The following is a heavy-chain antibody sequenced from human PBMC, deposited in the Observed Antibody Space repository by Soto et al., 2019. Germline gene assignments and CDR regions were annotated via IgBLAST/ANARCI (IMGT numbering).Heavy chain of an antibody. D-gene: IGHD5-18*01. CDR3: VRDETYSSYYFDY. Sequence: GASVRVSCKASGYTFISYGFSWVRQAPGQGLEWMGWISGYNGNTDYAQKFQGRVVMTTDTSTSTAYMELRSLRADDTAVYYCVRDETYSSYYFDYWGQGTPVTVS. CDR2: ISGYNGNT. J-gene: IGHJ4*02. CDR1: GYTFISYG. V-gene: IGHV1-18*01.